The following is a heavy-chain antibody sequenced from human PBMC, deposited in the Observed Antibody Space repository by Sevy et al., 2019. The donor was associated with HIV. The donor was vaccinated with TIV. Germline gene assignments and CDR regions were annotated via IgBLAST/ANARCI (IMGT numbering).Heavy chain of an antibody. D-gene: IGHD2-15*01. Sequence: GGSLRLSCTASGFTFSAYWMTWVRQAPGKGLEWVASIREDGSDKKDVDSVRGRLTFSRDNAKNSLYLQMKSLRAEDTALYYCSRLSCGGGSCYSAFDYWGQGTLVTVSS. J-gene: IGHJ4*02. CDR2: IREDGSDK. CDR3: SRLSCGGGSCYSAFDY. V-gene: IGHV3-7*01. CDR1: GFTFSAYW.